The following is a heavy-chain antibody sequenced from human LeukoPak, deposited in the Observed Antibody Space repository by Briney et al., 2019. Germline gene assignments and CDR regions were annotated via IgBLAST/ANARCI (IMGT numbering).Heavy chain of an antibody. J-gene: IGHJ4*02. CDR1: GFTFSSYW. Sequence: GSLRLSCEASGFTFSSYWMHWVRQAPGKGLVWVSRINGDGSSTSYADSVKGRFTISRDNAKNTLYLQMNSLRAEDTAMYYCARLTAYYFDYWGQGTLVPVSS. CDR3: ARLTAYYFDY. D-gene: IGHD7-27*01. V-gene: IGHV3-74*01. CDR2: INGDGSST.